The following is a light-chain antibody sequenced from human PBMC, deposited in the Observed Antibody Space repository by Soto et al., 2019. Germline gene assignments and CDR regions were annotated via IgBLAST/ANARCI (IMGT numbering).Light chain of an antibody. CDR1: QYINTR. CDR3: HQRQSSPRT. CDR2: QTS. V-gene: IGKV3-11*01. Sequence: EIVLTQSPATLSSSPGDRVTLSCRASQYINTRLAWYQHRPGQAPRLLLYQTSIRAAGIPARFSASGSGTDFTLTISDVQPEDFALYYCHQRQSSPRTFGQGTKVDI. J-gene: IGKJ1*01.